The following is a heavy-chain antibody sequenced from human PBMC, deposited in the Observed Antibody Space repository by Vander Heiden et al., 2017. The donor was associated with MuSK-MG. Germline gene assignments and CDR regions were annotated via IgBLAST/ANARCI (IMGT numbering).Heavy chain of an antibody. V-gene: IGHV3-23*01. D-gene: IGHD3-22*01. J-gene: IGHJ3*02. CDR2: IGASGLST. CDR3: AKDRLTTSAFDI. Sequence: EVQLFDSCGGLVLPGGSLSLSCAASGFTFSNYGMNGVRQAPGKGLEGVSGIGASGLSTYDADAGKGRFTISRDNSRNPLYLKMNSLRADDKAVYYCAKDRLTTSAFDIWGQGKMVTVS. CDR1: GFTFSNYG.